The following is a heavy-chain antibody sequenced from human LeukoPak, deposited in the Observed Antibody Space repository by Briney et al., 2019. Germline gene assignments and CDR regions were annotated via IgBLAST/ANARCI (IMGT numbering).Heavy chain of an antibody. J-gene: IGHJ3*02. CDR3: ARIPVIAGSDAFDI. CDR2: INPNSGGT. D-gene: IGHD6-13*01. Sequence: ASVKVSCKASGYTFTGYYMHWVRQAPGQGLEWMGWINPNSGGTNYAQKLQGRVTMTTDTSTSTAYMELRSLRSDDTAVYYCARIPVIAGSDAFDIWGQGTMVTVSS. V-gene: IGHV1-2*02. CDR1: GYTFTGYY.